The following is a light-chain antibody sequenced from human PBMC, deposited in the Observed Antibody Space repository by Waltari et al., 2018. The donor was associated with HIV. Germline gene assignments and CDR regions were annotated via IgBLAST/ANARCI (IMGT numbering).Light chain of an antibody. CDR2: GAC. CDR1: HNINNY. CDR3: QQIYDCHS. Sequence: DIQMTQFPSSLSTSVGDRVTITCRASHNINNYLNWYQQQPGQAPNLLIYGACILQGGVPSRFSGSGSGTDFTLTISSLQPEDFATYYCQQIYDCHSFGGGTKVEIK. V-gene: IGKV1-39*01. J-gene: IGKJ4*01.